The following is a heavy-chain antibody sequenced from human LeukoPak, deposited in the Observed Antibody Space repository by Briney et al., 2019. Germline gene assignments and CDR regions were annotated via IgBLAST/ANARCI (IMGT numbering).Heavy chain of an antibody. Sequence: GGSLRLSCAASGFTFSSYWMHWVRQAPGKGLVWVSRIKSDGNSTSYADSVKGRFTISRDNAKNTLYLQMNSLRAEDTAVYYCARWEGSGYALDYWGQGSLVTVSS. D-gene: IGHD5-12*01. CDR3: ARWEGSGYALDY. J-gene: IGHJ4*02. CDR1: GFTFSSYW. V-gene: IGHV3-74*01. CDR2: IKSDGNST.